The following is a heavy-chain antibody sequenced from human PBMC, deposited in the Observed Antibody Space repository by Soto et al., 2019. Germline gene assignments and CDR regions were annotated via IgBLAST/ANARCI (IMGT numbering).Heavy chain of an antibody. CDR1: GFTFSSYA. CDR3: AKVKATRVAAGISRSAFAY. Sequence: EVQLLESGGGLVQPGGSLRLSCAASGFTFSSYAMSWVRQAPGKGLEWVSAISGSGGSTYYADSVKGRFTISRDNSKNTLYLQMNSLRAEDTAVYYCAKVKATRVAAGISRSAFAYWGQGTLVTVSS. V-gene: IGHV3-23*01. CDR2: ISGSGGST. J-gene: IGHJ4*02. D-gene: IGHD6-13*01.